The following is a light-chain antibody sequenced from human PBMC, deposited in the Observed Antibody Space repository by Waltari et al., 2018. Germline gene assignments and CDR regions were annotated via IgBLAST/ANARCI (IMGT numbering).Light chain of an antibody. CDR2: WAA. V-gene: IGKV4-1*01. Sequence: EMTQSPDSLPVSLGERATINCKSSQSVLYNFNNKNYLAWFQLKPGQPPKLLIRWAATREPGVPDRFSGSGSGTDFTLTISSLQTEDVAVYYCQLYLTLPYSFGQGTKLEIK. CDR3: QLYLTLPYS. J-gene: IGKJ2*03. CDR1: QSVLYNFNNKNY.